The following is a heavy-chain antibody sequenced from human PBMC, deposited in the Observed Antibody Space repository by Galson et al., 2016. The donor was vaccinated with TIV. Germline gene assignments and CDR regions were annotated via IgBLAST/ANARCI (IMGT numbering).Heavy chain of an antibody. D-gene: IGHD3-16*01. CDR3: ARDGGGTPAKSLGY. V-gene: IGHV1-3*01. J-gene: IGHJ4*02. CDR1: GYTFTSRA. Sequence: QSGAEVKKPGESLKISCKASGYTFTSRAVHWVRQAPGQSLEWMAWINAGNGNKKYSENFQGRLTITRDTSASTVYMELSSLRSEDTAVYYCARDGGGTPAKSLGYWGQGTLVTVSS. CDR2: INAGNGNK.